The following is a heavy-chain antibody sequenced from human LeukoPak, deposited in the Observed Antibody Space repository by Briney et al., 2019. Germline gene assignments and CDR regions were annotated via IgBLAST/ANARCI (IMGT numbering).Heavy chain of an antibody. CDR1: GYTFTGYY. CDR3: ARECGGSGSYYKMNWFDP. CDR2: INPNSGGT. J-gene: IGHJ5*02. D-gene: IGHD3-10*01. Sequence: ASVKVSCKVSGYTFTGYYMHWVRQAPGQGLEWMGWINPNSGGTNYAQKFQGRVTMTRDTSISTAYMELSRLRSDDTAVYYCARECGGSGSYYKMNWFDPWGQGTLVTVSS. V-gene: IGHV1-2*02.